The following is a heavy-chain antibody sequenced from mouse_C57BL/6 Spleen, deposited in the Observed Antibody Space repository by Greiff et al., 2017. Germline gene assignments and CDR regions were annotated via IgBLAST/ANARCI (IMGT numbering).Heavy chain of an antibody. D-gene: IGHD2-4*01. CDR1: GFTFTDYY. V-gene: IGHV7-3*01. CDR2: IRNKANGYTT. J-gene: IGHJ2*01. Sequence: EVQLVESGGGLVQPGGSLSLSCAASGFTFTDYYMSWVRQPPGKALEWLGFIRNKANGYTTEYSASVKGRFTISRDNSQIILYLQMNALRAEDSATYYGARYNYSDYDEDYFDYWGQGTTLTVSS. CDR3: ARYNYSDYDEDYFDY.